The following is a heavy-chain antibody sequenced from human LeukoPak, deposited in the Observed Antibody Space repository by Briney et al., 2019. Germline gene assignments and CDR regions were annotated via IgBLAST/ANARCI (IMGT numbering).Heavy chain of an antibody. CDR2: ISYDGSNK. D-gene: IGHD2-15*01. V-gene: IGHV3-30*04. CDR3: AREAAPGGVY. CDR1: GFTFSSYA. Sequence: GRSLRLSCAASGFTFSSYAIHWVRQAPGKGLEWVAVISYDGSNKYYADSVKGRFTISRDNSKNTLYLQMNSLGAEDTAVYYCAREAAPGGVYWGQGTLVTVSS. J-gene: IGHJ4*02.